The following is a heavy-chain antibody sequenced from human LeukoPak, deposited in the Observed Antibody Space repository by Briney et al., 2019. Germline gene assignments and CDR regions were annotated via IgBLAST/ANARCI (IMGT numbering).Heavy chain of an antibody. CDR2: IFYSGNT. J-gene: IGHJ3*01. CDR1: GGSISSSSYY. CDR3: ARLSVIPPNDTFDL. V-gene: IGHV4-39*07. D-gene: IGHD2-2*01. Sequence: SETLSLTCTVSGGSISSSSYYWGWIRQPPGKGLEWIGSIFYSGNTHYSPSLKSRVTISLDTSKTQFSLRLSSVTAADTAVYYCARLSVIPPNDTFDLWGQGTMVTVSS.